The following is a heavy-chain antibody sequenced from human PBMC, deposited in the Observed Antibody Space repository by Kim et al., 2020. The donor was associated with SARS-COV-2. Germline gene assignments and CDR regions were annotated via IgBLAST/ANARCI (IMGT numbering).Heavy chain of an antibody. CDR1: GFTFSSYA. V-gene: IGHV3-64D*09. D-gene: IGHD2-21*02. CDR2: ISSNGGST. Sequence: GGSLRLSCSASGFTFSSYAMHWVRQAPGKGLEYVSAISSNGGSTYYADSVKGRFTISRDNSKNTLYLQMSSLRAEDTAVYYCVKGGAYCGGDCWHFDYWGQGTLVTVSS. CDR3: VKGGAYCGGDCWHFDY. J-gene: IGHJ4*02.